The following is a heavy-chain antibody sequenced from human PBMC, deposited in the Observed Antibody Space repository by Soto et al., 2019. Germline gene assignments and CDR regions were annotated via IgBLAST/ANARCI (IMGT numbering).Heavy chain of an antibody. J-gene: IGHJ6*03. CDR2: INAGNGNT. CDR3: ARDRERPQGSGFWSGYLGGYMDV. CDR1: GYTFTSYA. V-gene: IGHV1-3*01. D-gene: IGHD3-3*01. Sequence: GASVKVSCKASGYTFTSYAMHWVRQAPGQRLEWMGWINAGNGNTKYSQKFQGRVTITRDTSASTAYMELSSLRSEDTAVYYCARDRERPQGSGFWSGYLGGYMDVSGNGTTVTVSS.